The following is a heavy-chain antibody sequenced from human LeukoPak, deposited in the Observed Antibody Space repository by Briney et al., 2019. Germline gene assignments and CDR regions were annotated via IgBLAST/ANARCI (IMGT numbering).Heavy chain of an antibody. CDR2: IYYSGST. V-gene: IGHV4-59*04. J-gene: IGHJ4*02. D-gene: IGHD3-22*01. CDR1: GGSISSYY. Sequence: SETLSLTCTVSGGSISSYYWSWIRQPPGKGLEWIGYIYYSGSTYYNPSLKSRVTISVDTSKNQFSLKLSSVTAADTAVYYCARLKNYYDSSGYYWLSYFDYWGQGALVTVSS. CDR3: ARLKNYYDSSGYYWLSYFDY.